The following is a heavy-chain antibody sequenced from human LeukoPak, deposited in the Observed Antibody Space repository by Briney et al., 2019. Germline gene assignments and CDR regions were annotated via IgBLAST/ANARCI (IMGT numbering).Heavy chain of an antibody. D-gene: IGHD5-18*01. CDR2: INSDGSST. Sequence: GGSLRLSCAASGFTFSSYWMHWVRQAPGKGLVWVSRINSDGSSTSYADSVKGRFTISRDNAKNTLYPQMNSLRAEDTAVYYCARERYSYGFDYWGQGTLVTVSS. J-gene: IGHJ4*02. CDR1: GFTFSSYW. CDR3: ARERYSYGFDY. V-gene: IGHV3-74*01.